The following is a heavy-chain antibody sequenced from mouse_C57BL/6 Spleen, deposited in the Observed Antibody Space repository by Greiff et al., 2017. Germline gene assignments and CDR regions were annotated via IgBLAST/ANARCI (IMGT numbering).Heavy chain of an antibody. CDR2: IVPEDGDT. D-gene: IGHD1-1*01. J-gene: IGHJ3*01. CDR1: GFNIKDYY. Sequence: EVKLMESGAELVRPGASVKLSCTASGFNIKDYYMHWVKQRPEQGLEWIGRIVPEDGDTEYAPKFQGKATMTADTSSNTAYLQLSSLTSEDTAVYYCTTSPSSSPFAYWGQGTLVTVSA. CDR3: TTSPSSSPFAY. V-gene: IGHV14-1*01.